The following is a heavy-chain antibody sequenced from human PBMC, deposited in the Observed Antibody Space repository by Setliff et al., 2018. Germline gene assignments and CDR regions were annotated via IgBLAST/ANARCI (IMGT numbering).Heavy chain of an antibody. J-gene: IGHJ4*02. V-gene: IGHV4-61*09. Sequence: KASETLSLTCAVSGDSIRQTSYFWTWVRQPAGKGLEWIGHIYITGNPNVNPSLKSRVAMSLDNSGNQFSLNLQSVTAADTAVYYCTRLYYTSRALYFDIWGQGHPVTVSS. CDR3: TRLYYTSRALYFDI. D-gene: IGHD3-3*01. CDR1: GDSIRQTSYF. CDR2: IYITGNP.